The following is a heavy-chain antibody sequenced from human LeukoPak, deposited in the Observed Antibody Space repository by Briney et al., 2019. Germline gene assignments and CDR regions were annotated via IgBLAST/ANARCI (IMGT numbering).Heavy chain of an antibody. J-gene: IGHJ5*02. V-gene: IGHV3-53*01. CDR1: GFTVSSNY. CDR3: AKGQYCSAGSCRNWFDP. D-gene: IGHD2-15*01. CDR2: IYSGGST. Sequence: TGGSLRLSCAASGFTVSSNYMSWVRQAPGKGLEWDSVIYSGGSTYYADSVKGRFTISRDNSKNTPYLQMNSLRAEDTAVYYCAKGQYCSAGSCRNWFDPWGQGTLVTVSS.